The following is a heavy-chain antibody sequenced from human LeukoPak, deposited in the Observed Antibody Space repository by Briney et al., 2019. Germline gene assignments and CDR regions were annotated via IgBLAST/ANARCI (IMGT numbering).Heavy chain of an antibody. CDR3: ARESGYSYGWERYYFDY. Sequence: GGSLRLSCAASGFTFSSYWMSWVRQAPGKGLEWVANIKQDGSEKYYVDPVKGRFTISRDNAKNSLYLQMNSLTAEDTAVYYCARESGYSYGWERYYFDYWGQGTLVTVSS. J-gene: IGHJ4*02. D-gene: IGHD5-18*01. V-gene: IGHV3-7*01. CDR2: IKQDGSEK. CDR1: GFTFSSYW.